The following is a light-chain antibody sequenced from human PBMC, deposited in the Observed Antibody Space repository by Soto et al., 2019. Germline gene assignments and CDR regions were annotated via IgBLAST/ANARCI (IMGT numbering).Light chain of an antibody. CDR3: QQHNNWPS. J-gene: IGKJ1*01. Sequence: DIVMTQSPATLSVSPGERATLSCRASQSVSSNLAWYQQKPGQAPRLLIYGASTRATGIPARFSGSGSGTEFTLNISSLQSEDFAVYYCQQHNNWPSFAHATKV. V-gene: IGKV3-15*01. CDR1: QSVSSN. CDR2: GAS.